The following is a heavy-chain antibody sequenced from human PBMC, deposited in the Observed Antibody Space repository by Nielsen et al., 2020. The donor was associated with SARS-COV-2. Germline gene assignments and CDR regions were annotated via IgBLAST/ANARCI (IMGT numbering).Heavy chain of an antibody. CDR1: GYTLTELS. V-gene: IGHV1-24*01. J-gene: IGHJ4*02. CDR2: FDPEDGET. D-gene: IGHD6-6*01. CDR3: ATDLASRYSSSSGFDY. Sequence: ASVKVSCKVSGYTLTELSMHWVRQAPGKGLEWMGGFDPEDGETIYAQKFQGRVTMTEDTSTDTAYMELSILRSEDTAVYYCATDLASRYSSSSGFDYWGQGTLVTVSS.